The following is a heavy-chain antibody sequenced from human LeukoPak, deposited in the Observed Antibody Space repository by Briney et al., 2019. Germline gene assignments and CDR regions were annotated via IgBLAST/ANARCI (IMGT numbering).Heavy chain of an antibody. J-gene: IGHJ4*02. D-gene: IGHD6-19*01. CDR2: IYHSGST. V-gene: IGHV4-4*02. Sequence: GSLRLSCAASGFIFSKHYMSWIRQPPGKGLEWIGEIYHSGSTNYNPSLKSRVTISVDKSKNQFSLKLSSVTAADTAVYYCASASSGWYRQIAVWGQGTLVTVSS. CDR1: GFIFSKHY. CDR3: ASASSGWYRQIAV.